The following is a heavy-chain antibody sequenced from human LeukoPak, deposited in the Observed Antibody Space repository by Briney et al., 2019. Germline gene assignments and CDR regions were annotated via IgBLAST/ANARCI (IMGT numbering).Heavy chain of an antibody. CDR1: GFTFSSYS. CDR2: ISSSSSYI. V-gene: IGHV3-21*01. Sequence: GGSLRLSCAASGFTFSSYSMNWVRQAPGKGLEWVSSISSSSSYIYYADSVKGRFTISRDNAKNSLYLQMNSLRAEDTAMYYCARDFLVVVITPLGYWGQGTLVTVSS. D-gene: IGHD3-22*01. J-gene: IGHJ4*02. CDR3: ARDFLVVVITPLGY.